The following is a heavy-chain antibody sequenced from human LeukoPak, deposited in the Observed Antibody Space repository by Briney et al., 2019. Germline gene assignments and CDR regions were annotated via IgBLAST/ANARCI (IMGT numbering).Heavy chain of an antibody. D-gene: IGHD6-6*01. CDR3: ARGPQLAGGYNWFDP. J-gene: IGHJ5*02. Sequence: EASETLSLTCTVSGGSISSGGYYWSWIRQPPGKGLEWIGYIYHSGSTYCNPSLKSRVTISVDRSKNQFSLKLSSVTAADTAVYYCARGPQLAGGYNWFDPWGQGTLVTVSS. CDR2: IYHSGST. V-gene: IGHV4-30-2*01. CDR1: GGSISSGGYY.